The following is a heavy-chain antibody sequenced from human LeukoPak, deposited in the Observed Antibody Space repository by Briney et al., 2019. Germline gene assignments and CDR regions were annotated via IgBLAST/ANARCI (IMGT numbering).Heavy chain of an antibody. J-gene: IGHJ4*02. CDR2: ISYDGSNK. V-gene: IGHV3-30-3*01. D-gene: IGHD5-12*01. Sequence: GRSLRLSCAASGFTFSSYAMHWVRQAPGKGLEWVAIISYDGSNKYYADSVKGRFTISRDNSKNTLYLQMNSLRAEDTAVYYCARDPVATIINYFDYWGQGTLVTVSS. CDR1: GFTFSSYA. CDR3: ARDPVATIINYFDY.